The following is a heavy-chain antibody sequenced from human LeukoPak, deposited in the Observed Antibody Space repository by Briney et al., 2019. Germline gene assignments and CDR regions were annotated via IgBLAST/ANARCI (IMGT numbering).Heavy chain of an antibody. CDR2: ISYDGSNK. CDR3: AKEGSNGDFDY. V-gene: IGHV3-30*18. CDR1: GFTFSSYD. D-gene: IGHD1-26*01. Sequence: GGSLTLSCAASGFTFSSYDMHWVRQAPGKGLEWVTVISYDGSNKYYGDSVKGRFTISRDNSKNTLYLKMNSLRAEDTAVYYCAKEGSNGDFDYWGQGTMVADSS. J-gene: IGHJ4*02.